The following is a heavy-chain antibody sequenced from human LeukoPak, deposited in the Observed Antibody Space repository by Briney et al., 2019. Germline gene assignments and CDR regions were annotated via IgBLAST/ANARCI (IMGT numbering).Heavy chain of an antibody. J-gene: IGHJ5*02. Sequence: PGRSLRLSCAASGFTFSSYGMHWVRQAPGKGLEWVAVIWYDGSNKYYADSVKGRFTISRDNSKNTLYLQMNSLRAEDTAVYYCARGYSYGYSRTDNWFDPWGQGTLVTVSS. D-gene: IGHD5-18*01. CDR3: ARGYSYGYSRTDNWFDP. CDR2: IWYDGSNK. V-gene: IGHV3-33*01. CDR1: GFTFSSYG.